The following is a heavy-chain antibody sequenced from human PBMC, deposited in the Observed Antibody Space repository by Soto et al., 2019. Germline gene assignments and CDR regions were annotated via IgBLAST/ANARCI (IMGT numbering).Heavy chain of an antibody. CDR1: GFTFSSYS. D-gene: IGHD4-17*01. V-gene: IGHV3-21*01. CDR3: ARGGYGDYGPFDY. Sequence: GGSLRLSCAASGFTFSSYSMNWVRQAPGKGLEWVSSISSSSSYIYYADSVKGRFTISRDNAKNSLYLQMNSLRAEDTAVYYCARGGYGDYGPFDYWGQGTLVTVSS. J-gene: IGHJ4*02. CDR2: ISSSSSYI.